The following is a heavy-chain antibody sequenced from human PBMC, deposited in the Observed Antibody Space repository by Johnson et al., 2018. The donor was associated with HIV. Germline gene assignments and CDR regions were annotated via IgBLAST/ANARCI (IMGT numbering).Heavy chain of an antibody. CDR3: TTGVDTAMYAFDI. Sequence: VQLVESGGGVVQPGRSLRLSCAAFGFTVSSNYMSWVRQAPGKGLEWVSVIYSGGSTYYADSVKGRFTISRDNSKNTLYLQMNSLRAEDTAVYYCTTGVDTAMYAFDIWGQGTMVTVSS. J-gene: IGHJ3*02. CDR1: GFTVSSNY. V-gene: IGHV3-66*01. D-gene: IGHD5-18*01. CDR2: IYSGGST.